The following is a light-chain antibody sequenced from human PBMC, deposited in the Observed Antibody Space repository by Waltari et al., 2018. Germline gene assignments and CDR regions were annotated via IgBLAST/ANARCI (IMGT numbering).Light chain of an antibody. J-gene: IGLJ6*01. Sequence: QSVLTQPVSVSGSLGQSITISCTGTSSDVGGYDYVSWYQQHPNKAPRLIMDGVKNRPSGISSRFSDTEACNTASLTISGLQSDDESHYYCSSDTRSGGRIFGSGTKVTVL. V-gene: IGLV2-14*03. CDR2: GVK. CDR3: SSDTRSGGRI. CDR1: SSDVGGYDY.